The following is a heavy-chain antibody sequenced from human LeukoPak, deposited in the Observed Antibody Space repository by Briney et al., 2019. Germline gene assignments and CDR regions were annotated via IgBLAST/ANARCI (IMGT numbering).Heavy chain of an antibody. D-gene: IGHD2-15*01. CDR3: AVSKDIVVVVAATYGAFDI. CDR2: IIPIFGTA. CDR1: GGTFSSYA. Sequence: GASVKVSCKASGGTFSSYAISWVRQDPGQALEWMGGIIPIFGTANYAQKFQGRVTITADESTSTAYMELSSLRSEDTAVYYCAVSKDIVVVVAATYGAFDIWGQGTMVTVSS. J-gene: IGHJ3*02. V-gene: IGHV1-69*13.